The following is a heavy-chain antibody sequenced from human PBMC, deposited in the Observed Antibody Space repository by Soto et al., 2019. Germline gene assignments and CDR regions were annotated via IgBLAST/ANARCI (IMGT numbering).Heavy chain of an antibody. J-gene: IGHJ6*02. CDR1: RVSFSGYS. CDR2: INHSGST. Sequence: SETLSLTCAVYRVSFSGYSCSCIPQPPGKGLKWIGEINHSGSTNYNPSLKSRVTISVDTSKNQFSLKLSSVTAADTAVYYCARGVRGSSWYSLVYYGMDVWGQGTTVT. CDR3: ARGVRGSSWYSLVYYGMDV. D-gene: IGHD6-13*01. V-gene: IGHV4-34*01.